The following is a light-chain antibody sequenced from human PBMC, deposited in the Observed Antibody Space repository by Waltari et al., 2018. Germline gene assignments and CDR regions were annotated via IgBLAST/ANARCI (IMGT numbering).Light chain of an antibody. V-gene: IGLV3-19*01. Sequence: SELTQDPAVSVALGQTVRITRQGDSLRNYYASWYQQRPGQAPILLIYTENNRPSGIPDRFSGSRSGNTASLTITATQAEDEADYYCSSRDSSGSHHYVFGTGTKVTVL. J-gene: IGLJ1*01. CDR2: TEN. CDR3: SSRDSSGSHHYV. CDR1: SLRNYY.